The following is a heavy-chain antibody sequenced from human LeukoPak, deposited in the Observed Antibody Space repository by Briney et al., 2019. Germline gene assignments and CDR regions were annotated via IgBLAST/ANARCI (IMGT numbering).Heavy chain of an antibody. CDR3: ATARRLEGYCSSITCLVLYNWLDP. D-gene: IGHD2-2*01. V-gene: IGHV1-46*01. CDR1: GYTFTSHY. J-gene: IGHJ5*02. Sequence: AAVKVSCKASGYTFTSHYMHWVRQAPGQGLEWMGIINPSGGSTSYAQKFQGRVTMTRDTSTSTVYMELRSLRSEDTAVYYCATARRLEGYCSSITCLVLYNWLDPWGQGTLVTVSS. CDR2: INPSGGST.